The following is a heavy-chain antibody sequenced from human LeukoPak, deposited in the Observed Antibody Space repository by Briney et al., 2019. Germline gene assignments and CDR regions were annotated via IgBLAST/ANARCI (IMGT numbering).Heavy chain of an antibody. J-gene: IGHJ4*02. CDR2: IRSKANGGTA. CDR3: TRDSWGIPAFDY. CDR1: GYTFTSYA. D-gene: IGHD7-27*01. V-gene: IGHV3-49*04. Sequence: SCKASGYTFTSYAMSWVRQAPGKGLEWISFIRSKANGGTAEYAASVEGRFTISRDDSKNIAYLQMNSLKTEDTAVYYCTRDSWGIPAFDYWGQGTRVTVSS.